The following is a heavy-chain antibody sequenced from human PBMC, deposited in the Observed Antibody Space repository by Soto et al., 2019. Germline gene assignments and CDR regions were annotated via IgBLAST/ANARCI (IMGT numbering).Heavy chain of an antibody. CDR1: GGTFSSYA. Sequence: SVKVSCKASGGTFSSYAISWVRQAPGQGLEWMGGIIPIFGTANYAQKFQGRVTITADASTSTAYMELRSLRSDDTAVYYCARCSGGSCAPGYWGQGTLLTVSS. J-gene: IGHJ4*02. D-gene: IGHD2-15*01. CDR3: ARCSGGSCAPGY. V-gene: IGHV1-69*13. CDR2: IIPIFGTA.